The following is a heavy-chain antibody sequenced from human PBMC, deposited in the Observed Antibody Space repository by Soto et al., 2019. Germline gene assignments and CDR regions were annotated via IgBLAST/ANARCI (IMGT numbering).Heavy chain of an antibody. Sequence: GGSLRLSCTASGFTFGDYAMSWVRQAPGKGLEWVGFIRSKAYGGTTEYAASVKGRFTISRDDSKSIAYLQMNSLKTEDTAVYYCTLSDDYTQSASDYWGQGTLVTVSS. CDR1: GFTFGDYA. V-gene: IGHV3-49*04. CDR3: TLSDDYTQSASDY. D-gene: IGHD4-4*01. CDR2: IRSKAYGGTT. J-gene: IGHJ4*02.